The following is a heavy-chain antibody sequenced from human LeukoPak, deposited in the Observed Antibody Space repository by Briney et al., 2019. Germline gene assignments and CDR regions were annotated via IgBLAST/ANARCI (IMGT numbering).Heavy chain of an antibody. CDR2: IYYSGST. J-gene: IGHJ4*02. CDR3: TRSFPGIVGAADF. V-gene: IGHV4-59*01. Sequence: PSETLSLTCTVSGGSISSYYWSWIRQPPGKGLEWIGYIYYSGSTNYNPSLKSRVTISVDTSKNQFSLKVTSMTAADTGVYYCTRSFPGIVGAADFWGQGTLVTVSS. CDR1: GGSISSYY. D-gene: IGHD1-26*01.